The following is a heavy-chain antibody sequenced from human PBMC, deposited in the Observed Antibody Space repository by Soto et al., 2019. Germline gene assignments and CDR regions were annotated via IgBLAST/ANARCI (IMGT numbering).Heavy chain of an antibody. V-gene: IGHV1-69*06. D-gene: IGHD3-10*01. J-gene: IGHJ6*02. CDR3: ASMWGGITMVRGVIITSDQYYYGMDV. CDR2: IIPIFGTA. CDR1: GGTFSSYA. Sequence: QVQLVQSGAEVKKPGSSVKVSCKASGGTFSSYAISWVRQAPGQGLEWMGGIIPIFGTANYAQKFQGRVTITADKSTSTAYMELSSLRSEDTAVYYCASMWGGITMVRGVIITSDQYYYGMDVWGQGTTVTVSS.